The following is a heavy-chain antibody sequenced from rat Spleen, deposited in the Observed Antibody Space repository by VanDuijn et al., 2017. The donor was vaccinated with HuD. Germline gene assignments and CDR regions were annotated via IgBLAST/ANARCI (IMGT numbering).Heavy chain of an antibody. CDR1: GFTFSNYD. Sequence: EVQLVESGGGLVQPGRSLKLSCAASGFTFSNYDMAWVRQAPTKGLEWVASISTGGGNTYYRDSVKGRFTISRDNAKSTLYLQMDSLRSEDTATYYCASLWATEGTGWYFDFWGPGTMVTVSS. D-gene: IGHD1-11*01. CDR3: ASLWATEGTGWYFDF. CDR2: ISTGGGNT. V-gene: IGHV5S23*01. J-gene: IGHJ1*01.